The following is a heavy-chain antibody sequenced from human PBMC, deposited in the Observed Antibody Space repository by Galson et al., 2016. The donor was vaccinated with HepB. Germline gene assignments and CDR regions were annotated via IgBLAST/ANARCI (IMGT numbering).Heavy chain of an antibody. J-gene: IGHJ4*02. CDR3: ARATRRYSGSDFPPNY. D-gene: IGHD5-12*01. CDR2: ISTSSWSI. Sequence: SLRLSCAASGFTFRNYGMNWVRQAPGKGLEWVSYISTSSWSIYYADSVKGRFTISRDNAKDSLYLQMNSLRAEDTAVYYCARATRRYSGSDFPPNYWGQGTLVTVSS. CDR1: GFTFRNYG. V-gene: IGHV3-48*01.